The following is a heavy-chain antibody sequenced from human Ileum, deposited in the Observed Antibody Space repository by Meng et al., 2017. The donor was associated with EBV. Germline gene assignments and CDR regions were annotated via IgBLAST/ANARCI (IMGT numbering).Heavy chain of an antibody. Sequence: QVQLLGSGPGLVKPSETLSLTFAVAGGSISRSDWWSWVRQPPGKGLEWIGETSHSGSTNYSPSLKSRVTISLDKSKNQLSLKLNSVTAADTAVYYCASSDYYRSDYWGQGTLVTVSS. CDR1: GGSISRSDW. D-gene: IGHD3-22*01. V-gene: IGHV4-4*02. CDR3: ASSDYYRSDY. CDR2: TSHSGST. J-gene: IGHJ4*02.